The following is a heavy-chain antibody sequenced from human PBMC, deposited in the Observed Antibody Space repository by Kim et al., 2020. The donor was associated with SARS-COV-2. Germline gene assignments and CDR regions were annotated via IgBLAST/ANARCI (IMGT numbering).Heavy chain of an antibody. Sequence: SVKVSCKASGGTFSSYAISWVRQAPGQGLEWMGGIIPIFGTANYAQKFQGRVTITADESTSTAYMELSSLRSEDTAVYYCARDRRYSSSSYGMDVWGQGTTVTVSS. CDR3: ARDRRYSSSSYGMDV. D-gene: IGHD6-6*01. CDR2: IIPIFGTA. V-gene: IGHV1-69*13. J-gene: IGHJ6*02. CDR1: GGTFSSYA.